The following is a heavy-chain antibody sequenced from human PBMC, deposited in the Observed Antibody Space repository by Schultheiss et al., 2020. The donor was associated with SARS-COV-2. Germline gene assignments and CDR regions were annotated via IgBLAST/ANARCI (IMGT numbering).Heavy chain of an antibody. D-gene: IGHD4-23*01. V-gene: IGHV3-23*01. CDR3: ARADDYGGNSLDH. Sequence: GGSLRLSCAASGFTFNNYAMSWVRQAPGKGLEWVSAISGSATSTYYADSVRGRSTISRDKSKSTLYLQMNSPRVEDTAIYYCARADDYGGNSLDHWGQGTLVTVSS. CDR2: ISGSATST. CDR1: GFTFNNYA. J-gene: IGHJ4*02.